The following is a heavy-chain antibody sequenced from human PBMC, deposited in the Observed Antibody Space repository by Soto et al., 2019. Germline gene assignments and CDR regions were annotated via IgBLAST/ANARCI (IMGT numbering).Heavy chain of an antibody. Sequence: SETLSLTCTVSGGSISSYYWGWIRQPPGKGLEWIGSIFYSGSTYYNPSLKSRVTISVDTSKNQFSLKLSSVTAADTAVYYCVRHLTYCSAGSCYSDFPYYGMDVWGQGTTVTVSS. V-gene: IGHV4-39*01. J-gene: IGHJ6*02. CDR3: VRHLTYCSAGSCYSDFPYYGMDV. CDR1: GGSISSYY. CDR2: IFYSGST. D-gene: IGHD2-15*01.